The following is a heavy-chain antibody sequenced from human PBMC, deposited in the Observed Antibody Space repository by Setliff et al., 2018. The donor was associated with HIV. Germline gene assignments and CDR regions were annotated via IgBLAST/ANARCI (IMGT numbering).Heavy chain of an antibody. D-gene: IGHD3-3*01. CDR3: ARGDNFWSGYLLGESYYYYYMDV. V-gene: IGHV3-74*01. J-gene: IGHJ6*03. Sequence: ETLSLTCSVSGGSFSSDSYYWGWVRQVPGKGLVWVSRISSDGTSKSYADSVKGRFTISRDNTKNTLYLQMNSLRVEDTAFYYCARGDNFWSGYLLGESYYYYYMDVWGKGATVTVAS. CDR2: ISSDGTSK. CDR1: GGSFSSDSYY.